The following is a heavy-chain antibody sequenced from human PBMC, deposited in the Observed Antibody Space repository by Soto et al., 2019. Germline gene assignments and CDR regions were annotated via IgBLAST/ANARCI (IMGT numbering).Heavy chain of an antibody. CDR1: GGSFSGYY. V-gene: IGHV4-34*01. D-gene: IGHD2-15*01. Sequence: PSETLSLTCAVYGGSFSGYYLTWIRQPPGTGLEWIGEINHSGSTNYNPSLKSRVTISVDTSKNQFSLKLTSVTAADTAVYFCARLPGYCSGDSCRIDYWGQGTLVTVSS. J-gene: IGHJ4*02. CDR3: ARLPGYCSGDSCRIDY. CDR2: INHSGST.